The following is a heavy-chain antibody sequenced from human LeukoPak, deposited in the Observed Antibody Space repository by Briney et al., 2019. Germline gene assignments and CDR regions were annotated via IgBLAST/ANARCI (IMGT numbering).Heavy chain of an antibody. V-gene: IGHV3-48*02. J-gene: IGHJ6*03. Sequence: GGSLRLSCATSGFTFSSYGMNWVRQAPGKGLEWVSYISSTSRTIYDADSVEGRFTISRDNAKNSLYLQMNSLRDGDTAVYYCARDPLRWLQNNYYYYYMDVWGKGTTVTVSS. CDR3: ARDPLRWLQNNYYYYYMDV. D-gene: IGHD5-24*01. CDR2: ISSTSRTI. CDR1: GFTFSSYG.